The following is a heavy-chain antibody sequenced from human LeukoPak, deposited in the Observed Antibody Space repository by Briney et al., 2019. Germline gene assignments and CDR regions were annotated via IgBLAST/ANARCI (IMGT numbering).Heavy chain of an antibody. CDR3: ARAPLDYYDSSGYFDY. CDR2: ISGSGGST. J-gene: IGHJ4*02. V-gene: IGHV3-23*01. CDR1: GFTFSSYA. D-gene: IGHD3-22*01. Sequence: GGSLRLSCAASGFTFSSYAMSWVRQAPGKGLEWVSAISGSGGSTYYADSVKGRFTISRDNSKNTLYLQMNSLRAEDTAVYYCARAPLDYYDSSGYFDYWGQGTLVTVSS.